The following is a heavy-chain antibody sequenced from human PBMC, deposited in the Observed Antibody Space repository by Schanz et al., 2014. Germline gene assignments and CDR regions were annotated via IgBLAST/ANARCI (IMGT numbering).Heavy chain of an antibody. J-gene: IGHJ4*02. Sequence: QVLLVQSGAEVKKPGSSVNISCKASGGTFTSYTLGWVRQAPGQGLEWMGRIVPVVGVTVYAQKFQGRVTFTADKSTATVYMELSRLRGDDTAVYFCADYGSGTYFDLWGQGILVTVSS. CDR1: GGTFTSYT. D-gene: IGHD3-16*01. V-gene: IGHV1-69*02. CDR2: IVPVVGVT. CDR3: ADYGSGTYFDL.